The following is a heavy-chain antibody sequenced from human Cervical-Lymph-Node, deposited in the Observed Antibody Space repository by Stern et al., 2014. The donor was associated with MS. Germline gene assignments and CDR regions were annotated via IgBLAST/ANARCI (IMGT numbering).Heavy chain of an antibody. Sequence: EVQLVESGGGLVQPGGSLKLSCAASGFTFSGSAMHWVRQASGKGLEWVGRIRSKANNYATAYAASLRGRFTISRDDSKNTAYLQMNSLKTEDTAVYYCTRRGDDWGQGTLVTVSS. V-gene: IGHV3-73*01. J-gene: IGHJ4*02. D-gene: IGHD2-21*01. CDR2: IRSKANNYAT. CDR3: TRRGDD. CDR1: GFTFSGSA.